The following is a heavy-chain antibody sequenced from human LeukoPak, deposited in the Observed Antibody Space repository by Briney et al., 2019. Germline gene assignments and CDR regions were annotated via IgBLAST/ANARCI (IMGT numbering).Heavy chain of an antibody. CDR3: AGSYPSSTSCYDY. D-gene: IGHD2-2*01. J-gene: IGHJ4*02. CDR2: INHSGST. V-gene: IGHV4-34*01. Sequence: SETLSLTCAVYGGSFSGYYWSWIRHPPGKGLEWIREINHSGSTNYNPSITSRVTISVGTSKNQFSLKLSSVTAADTAVYYCAGSYPSSTSCYDYWGQGTLVTVSS. CDR1: GGSFSGYY.